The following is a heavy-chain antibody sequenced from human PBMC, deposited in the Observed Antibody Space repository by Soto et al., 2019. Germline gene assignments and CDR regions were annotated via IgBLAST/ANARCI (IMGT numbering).Heavy chain of an antibody. D-gene: IGHD6-6*01. J-gene: IGHJ3*02. CDR3: ARDVNLEYSSSSRVHDAFDI. V-gene: IGHV4-61*01. CDR1: GGSVSSGSYY. Sequence: PSETLSLTCTVSGGSVSSGSYYWSWILQPPGKGLEWIGYIYYSVSTNYNPSLKSRVAISVDTSKNQFSLKLSSVTAADTAVYYCARDVNLEYSSSSRVHDAFDIWGQGTMVTVSS. CDR2: IYYSVST.